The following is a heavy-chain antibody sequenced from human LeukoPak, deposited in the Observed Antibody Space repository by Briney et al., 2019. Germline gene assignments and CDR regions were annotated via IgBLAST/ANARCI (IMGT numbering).Heavy chain of an antibody. D-gene: IGHD2-15*01. CDR1: GGTFSSYA. J-gene: IGHJ3*02. V-gene: IGHV1-69*01. Sequence: SVKVSCKASGGTFSSYAISWVRQAPGQGLEWMGGIIPNFGRANYAQKFQGRVTITGDESTSTAYMELSRLRSDDTAVYYVARGGPSILVVVAAENNSFDIWGQGTMVTVSS. CDR3: ARGGPSILVVVAAENNSFDI. CDR2: IIPNFGRA.